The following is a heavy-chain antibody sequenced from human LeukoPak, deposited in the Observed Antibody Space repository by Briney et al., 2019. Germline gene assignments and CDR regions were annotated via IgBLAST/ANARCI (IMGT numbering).Heavy chain of an antibody. D-gene: IGHD2-15*01. CDR3: ARDRYCSGGSCNRPPDY. Sequence: GGSLRLSCAASGFTFSSYSMNWVRQAPGEGLEWVSYISSSSSTIYYADSVKGRFTISRDNAKNSLYLQMNNLRAEDTAVYYCARDRYCSGGSCNRPPDYWGQGTLVTVSS. CDR2: ISSSSSTI. V-gene: IGHV3-48*04. CDR1: GFTFSSYS. J-gene: IGHJ4*02.